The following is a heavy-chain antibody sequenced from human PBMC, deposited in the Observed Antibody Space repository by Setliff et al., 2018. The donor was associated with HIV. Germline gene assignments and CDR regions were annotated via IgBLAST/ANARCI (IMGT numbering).Heavy chain of an antibody. D-gene: IGHD6-19*01. CDR2: INQDGSEK. Sequence: GGSLRLSCVASGFKFSDYWMTWVRQAPGKGLEWVANINQDGSEKRYVDSVKGRFTISRDNAKNSLFLQMRNLKVDDMGIYYCARDVAVDFNTDLYGHPLVYWGQGTLVTVSS. J-gene: IGHJ4*02. V-gene: IGHV3-7*01. CDR1: GFKFSDYW. CDR3: ARDVAVDFNTDLYGHPLVY.